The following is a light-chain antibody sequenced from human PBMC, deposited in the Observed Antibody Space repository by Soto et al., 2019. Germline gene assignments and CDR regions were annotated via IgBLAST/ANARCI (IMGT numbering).Light chain of an antibody. CDR3: SSYTSSSTLYV. Sequence: QSVLTRPSAVSASPGQSITVSCTGTSSDVGGYNYVSWYQQPPGKAPKLMIYEVSNRPSGVSNRFSGSKSGNTASLTISGLQAEDEADYYCSSYTSSSTLYVFGTGTK. J-gene: IGLJ1*01. CDR1: SSDVGGYNY. V-gene: IGLV2-14*01. CDR2: EVS.